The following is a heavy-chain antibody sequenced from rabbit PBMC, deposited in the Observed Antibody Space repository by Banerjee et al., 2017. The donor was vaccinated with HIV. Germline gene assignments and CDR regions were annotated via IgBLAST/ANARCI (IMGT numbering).Heavy chain of an antibody. J-gene: IGHJ4*01. CDR1: GFSFSGNYY. V-gene: IGHV1S40*01. CDR3: ARWGAGYYDL. D-gene: IGHD3-1*01. Sequence: QSLEESGGGLVQPEGSLTLTCTASGFSFSGNYYMCWVRQTPGKGLEWIACVGPDSGGTTYYASWAKGRFTISKTSSTTVTLQMTSLTAADTATYFCARWGAGYYDLWGPGTLVTVS. CDR2: VGPDSGGTT.